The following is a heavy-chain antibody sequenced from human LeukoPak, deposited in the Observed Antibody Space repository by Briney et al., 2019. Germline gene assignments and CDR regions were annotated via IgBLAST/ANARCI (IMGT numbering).Heavy chain of an antibody. CDR1: GYTFTSYY. CDR3: ARDFTEILLFPLYGMDV. CDR2: INPSGGST. Sequence: ASVKVSCKASGYTFTSYYMHWVRQAPGQGLEWMGIINPSGGSTSYAQKFQGRVTMTRDTSTSTVYMELSRLRSDDTAVYYCARDFTEILLFPLYGMDVWGQGTTVTVSS. V-gene: IGHV1-46*01. J-gene: IGHJ6*02. D-gene: IGHD3-10*01.